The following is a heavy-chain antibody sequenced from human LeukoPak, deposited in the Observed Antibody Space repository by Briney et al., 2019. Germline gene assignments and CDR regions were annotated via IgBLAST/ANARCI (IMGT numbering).Heavy chain of an antibody. D-gene: IGHD3-22*01. CDR3: ARDSYWLLLPFDY. J-gene: IGHJ4*02. CDR1: GGSFSGYY. V-gene: IGHV4-34*01. CDR2: INHSGST. Sequence: PSETLSLTGAVYGGSFSGYYWSWIRQPPGKGLEWIGEINHSGSTNYNPSLKSRVTISVDTSKNQFSLKLSSVPAADTAVYYCARDSYWLLLPFDYWGQGTLVTVSS.